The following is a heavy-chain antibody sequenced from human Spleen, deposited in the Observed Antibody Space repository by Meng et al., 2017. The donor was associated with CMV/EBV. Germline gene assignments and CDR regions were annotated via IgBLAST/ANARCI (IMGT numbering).Heavy chain of an antibody. D-gene: IGHD6-19*01. Sequence: SETLSLTCAVYGGSFSGYYWSWIRQPPGKGLEWIGEINHSGSTNYNPSLKSRLTISVDTSKNQFSLKLSSVTAADTAVYYCARRSRYYSGSYIDYWGQGALVTVSS. V-gene: IGHV4-34*01. J-gene: IGHJ4*02. CDR1: GGSFSGYY. CDR3: ARRSRYYSGSYIDY. CDR2: INHSGST.